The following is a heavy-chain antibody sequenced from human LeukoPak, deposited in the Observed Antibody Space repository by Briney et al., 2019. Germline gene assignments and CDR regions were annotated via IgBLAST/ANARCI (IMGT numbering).Heavy chain of an antibody. V-gene: IGHV1-2*02. CDR1: GYTFTGYY. Sequence: ASVKVSCKASGYTFTGYYMHWVRQAPGQGLEWMGWINPNSGGTNYAQKFQGRVTMTRDTSISTAYMELSRLRSDDTAVYYCARGSLYYYYYYMDVWGKGTTDTVSS. J-gene: IGHJ6*03. CDR3: ARGSLYYYYYYMDV. CDR2: INPNSGGT.